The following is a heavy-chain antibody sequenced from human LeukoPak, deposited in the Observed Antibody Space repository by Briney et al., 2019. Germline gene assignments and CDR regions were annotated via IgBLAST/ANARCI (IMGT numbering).Heavy chain of an antibody. Sequence: SETLSLTCTVSGGSISSYYWSWIRQPPGKGLEWIGEINHSGSTNYNPSLKSRVTISVDTSKNQFSLKLSSVTAADTAVYYCAVSGYYYPFDYWGQGTLVTVSS. V-gene: IGHV4-34*01. CDR2: INHSGST. D-gene: IGHD3-22*01. CDR1: GGSISSYY. CDR3: AVSGYYYPFDY. J-gene: IGHJ4*02.